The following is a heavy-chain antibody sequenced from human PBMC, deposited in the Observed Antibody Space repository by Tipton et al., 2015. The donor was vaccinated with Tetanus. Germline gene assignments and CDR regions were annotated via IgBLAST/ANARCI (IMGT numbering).Heavy chain of an antibody. J-gene: IGHJ6*03. V-gene: IGHV4-30-4*01. CDR1: GDSIRSEDYY. CDR2: IYYSGST. Sequence: TLSLTCSVSGDSIRSEDYYWGWIRQSPGKGLEGLGYIYYSGSTYNNPSLKSRVSISLDASKNQFSLSLNSVTAADSATYYCARLTCSSPSCYYYYYYYVDVWSTGTAVAVSS. D-gene: IGHD2-2*01. CDR3: ARLTCSSPSCYYYYYYYVDV.